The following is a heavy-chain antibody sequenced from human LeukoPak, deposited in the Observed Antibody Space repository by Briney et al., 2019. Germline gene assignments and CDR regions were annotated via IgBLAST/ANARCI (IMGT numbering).Heavy chain of an antibody. CDR1: GFTFSSYG. D-gene: IGHD3-16*02. CDR3: AKGLLGGYPDSPFEVNPDY. Sequence: GGSLRLSCAASGFTFSSYGMHWVRQAPGKGLEWVAVISYDGSNKYYADSVKGRFTISRDNSKNTLYLQMNSLRAEDTAVYYCAKGLLGGYPDSPFEVNPDYWGQGTLVAVSS. V-gene: IGHV3-30*18. CDR2: ISYDGSNK. J-gene: IGHJ4*02.